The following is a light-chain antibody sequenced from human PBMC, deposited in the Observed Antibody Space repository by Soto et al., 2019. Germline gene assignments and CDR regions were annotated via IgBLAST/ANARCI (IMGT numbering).Light chain of an antibody. CDR1: QSVSSY. J-gene: IGKJ3*01. V-gene: IGKV3-11*01. CDR2: GAF. CDR3: QQRSNWPPLFA. Sequence: EIVMTQSPATLSVSPGERATLSCRASQSVSSYLAWYQQKPGQAPSLLIYGAFTRATGIPARFSGSGFGTDITLTISSLEPEDAAVYYCQQRSNWPPLFAFGPGTKVDIK.